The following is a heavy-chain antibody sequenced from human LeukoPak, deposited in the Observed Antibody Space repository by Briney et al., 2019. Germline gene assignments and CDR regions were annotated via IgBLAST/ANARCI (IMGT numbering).Heavy chain of an antibody. D-gene: IGHD3-22*01. CDR1: GGSISSYY. V-gene: IGHV4-59*01. J-gene: IGHJ4*02. CDR3: ARILYDSSGYLMDY. Sequence: SETLSLTCTVSGGSISSYYWSWIRQPPGKGPEWIGYIYYSGSTNYNPSLKSRVTISVDTSRNQFSLKLSSVTAADTAVYYCARILYDSSGYLMDYWGQGTLVTVSS. CDR2: IYYSGST.